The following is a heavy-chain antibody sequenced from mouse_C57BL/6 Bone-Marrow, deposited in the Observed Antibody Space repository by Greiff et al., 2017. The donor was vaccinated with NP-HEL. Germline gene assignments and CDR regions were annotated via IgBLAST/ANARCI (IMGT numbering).Heavy chain of an antibody. D-gene: IGHD1-1*01. Sequence: EVMLVESGGGLVQPGGSLKLSCAASGFTFSDYYMYWVRQTPEKRLEWVAYISNGGGSTYYPDTVKGRCTISRDNAKNTLYLQMSRLKSEDTAMYYCARHYGSSYPYYFDYWGQGTTLTVSS. CDR2: ISNGGGST. CDR3: ARHYGSSYPYYFDY. V-gene: IGHV5-12*01. CDR1: GFTFSDYY. J-gene: IGHJ2*01.